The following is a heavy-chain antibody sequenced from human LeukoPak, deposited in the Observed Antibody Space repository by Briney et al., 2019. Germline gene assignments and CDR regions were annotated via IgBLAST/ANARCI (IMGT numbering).Heavy chain of an antibody. V-gene: IGHV3-21*01. D-gene: IGHD4-11*01. CDR2: ISSSSSYI. CDR1: GFTFSSYG. J-gene: IGHJ2*01. Sequence: GGSLRLSCAASGFTFSSYGMNWVRQAPGKGLEWVSSISSSSSYIYYADSVKGRFTISRDNAKNSLYLQMNSLRAEDTAVYYCARASTSFLAYWYFDLWGRGTLVTVSS. CDR3: ARASTSFLAYWYFDL.